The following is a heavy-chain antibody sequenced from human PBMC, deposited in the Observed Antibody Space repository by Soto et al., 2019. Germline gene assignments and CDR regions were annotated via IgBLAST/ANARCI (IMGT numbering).Heavy chain of an antibody. V-gene: IGHV2-5*02. D-gene: IGHD3-10*01. CDR1: GFSLTTSGVG. CDR3: AHHPYYGLGSYSFDY. Sequence: QITLKESGPTLVRPTQTLTLTCTFSGFSLTTSGVGVGWIRQPPGKALEWLAGIYWDDDKRYSSSLKSRLTINKDTSKNQVVLPMTNMDPVDTATYYGAHHPYYGLGSYSFDYWGQGTLFTVSS. CDR2: IYWDDDK. J-gene: IGHJ4*02.